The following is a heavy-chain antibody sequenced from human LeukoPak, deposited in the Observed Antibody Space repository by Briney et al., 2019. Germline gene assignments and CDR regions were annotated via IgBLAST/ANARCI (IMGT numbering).Heavy chain of an antibody. D-gene: IGHD6-19*01. J-gene: IGHJ3*02. Sequence: GGSLRLSCTASGFTFSSYSLNWVRQAPGKGLEWVSSVSTGSNYIYYADSVKGRFTISRDNDKNSLYLQMNSLRVEDTAVYYCARGKYSSGWASDSFDIWGQGTMVTVSS. V-gene: IGHV3-21*01. CDR1: GFTFSSYS. CDR3: ARGKYSSGWASDSFDI. CDR2: VSTGSNYI.